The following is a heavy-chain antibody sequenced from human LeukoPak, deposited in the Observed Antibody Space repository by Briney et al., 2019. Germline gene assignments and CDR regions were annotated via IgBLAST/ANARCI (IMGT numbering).Heavy chain of an antibody. Sequence: GRSLRLSCAASGFTFSSYGMHWVRQAPGKGLEWVAVISYDGSNKYYADSVKGRFTISRDNSKNTLYLQTNSLRAEDTAVYYCAKDRQQLSYTFDPWGQGTLVTVSS. V-gene: IGHV3-30*18. CDR2: ISYDGSNK. D-gene: IGHD6-13*01. J-gene: IGHJ5*02. CDR1: GFTFSSYG. CDR3: AKDRQQLSYTFDP.